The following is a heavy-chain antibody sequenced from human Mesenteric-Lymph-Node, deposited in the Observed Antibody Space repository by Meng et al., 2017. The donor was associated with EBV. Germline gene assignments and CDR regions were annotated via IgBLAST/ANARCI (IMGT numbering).Heavy chain of an antibody. J-gene: IGHJ4*02. D-gene: IGHD6-19*01. V-gene: IGHV1-18*01. CDR2: ISGYNGNS. Sequence: AELVRSGAEVKKPGASVTVSCKASGYSFSSYGMSWVRQAPGQGLEWMGRISGYNGNSNLAQRFQDRFTMTIDTSTSTAYLEIRSLRSDDTAVYYCARVNGVAVTDYWGQGTLVTVSS. CDR3: ARVNGVAVTDY. CDR1: GYSFSSYG.